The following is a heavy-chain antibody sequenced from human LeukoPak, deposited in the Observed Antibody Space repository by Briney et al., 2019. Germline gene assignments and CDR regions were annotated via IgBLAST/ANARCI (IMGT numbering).Heavy chain of an antibody. CDR3: ARDPLGGEYGSGSYYNGGYFDY. D-gene: IGHD3-10*01. V-gene: IGHV3-21*01. CDR1: GFTSSDYS. CDR2: ISSRITDI. Sequence: PGGSLRLSCAASGFTSSDYSLSWVRQAPGKGLEWVSYISSRITDIYYADSVKGRFTIFRDNAKNSLYLQMNSLRAEDTALYYCARDPLGGEYGSGSYYNGGYFDYWGQGTLVTVSS. J-gene: IGHJ4*02.